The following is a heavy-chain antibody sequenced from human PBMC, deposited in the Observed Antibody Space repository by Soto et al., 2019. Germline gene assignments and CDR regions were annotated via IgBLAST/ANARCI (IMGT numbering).Heavy chain of an antibody. D-gene: IGHD6-6*01. CDR2: IYYSGSA. V-gene: IGHV4-31*03. CDR3: ARHRGYSSSSFWLDP. J-gene: IGHJ5*02. CDR1: GGSIASGSYY. Sequence: SETLSLTCTVSGGSIASGSYYWSWIRQHPGKGLECIGYIYYSGSAYYNPSLKSRVTISVDTSKNQFSLKLTSVTAADTAVYYCARHRGYSSSSFWLDPWGQGTMGTVSS.